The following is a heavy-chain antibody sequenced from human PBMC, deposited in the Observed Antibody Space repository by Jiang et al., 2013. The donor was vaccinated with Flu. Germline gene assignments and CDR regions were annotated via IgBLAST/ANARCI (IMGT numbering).Heavy chain of an antibody. D-gene: IGHD3-22*01. J-gene: IGHJ4*02. CDR1: GGTFSSYA. CDR3: ARGEDYYDSSGYPIDY. V-gene: IGHV1-69*01. CDR2: IIPIFGTA. Sequence: GGTFSSYAISWVRQAPGQGLEWMGGIIPIFGTANYAQKFQGRVTITADESTSTAYMELSSLRSEDTAVYYCARGEDYYDSSGYPIDYWGQGTLVTVSS.